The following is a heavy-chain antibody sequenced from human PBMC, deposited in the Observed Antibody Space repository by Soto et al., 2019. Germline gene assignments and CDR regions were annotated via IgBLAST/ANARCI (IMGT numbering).Heavy chain of an antibody. CDR3: ARPNHLQPTSGMDV. J-gene: IGHJ6*02. CDR1: GYSFTSYW. V-gene: IGHV5-10-1*01. D-gene: IGHD7-27*01. CDR2: IDPSDSYI. Sequence: VESLKISFKASGYSFTSYWISWVRQMPGKGLEWMGRIDPSDSYIDYSPSFQGHVTVAVDKFTTTAYLQWSSLKASDTAIYYCARPNHLQPTSGMDVLGQGTTITVSS.